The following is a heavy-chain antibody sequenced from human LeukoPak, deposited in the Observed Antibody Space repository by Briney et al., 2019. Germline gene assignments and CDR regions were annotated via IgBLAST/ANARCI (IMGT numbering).Heavy chain of an antibody. CDR1: GGFISSYY. Sequence: KTSETLSLTCTVSGGFISSYYWSWIRQPPGKGLEWIGYIYYSGSTNYNPSLKSRVTISVDTSKNQFSLKLSSVTAADTAVYYCARISNDAFDIWGQGTMVTVSS. J-gene: IGHJ3*02. CDR2: IYYSGST. CDR3: ARISNDAFDI. V-gene: IGHV4-59*01.